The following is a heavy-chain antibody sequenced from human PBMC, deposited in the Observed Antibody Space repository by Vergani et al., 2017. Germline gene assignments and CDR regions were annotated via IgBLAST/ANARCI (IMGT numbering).Heavy chain of an antibody. V-gene: IGHV3-7*03. D-gene: IGHD3-22*01. Sequence: EVQLLQSGGGVIQPGGSVRLSCAASGFTFSACPMTWVRQAPGKGLEWVAHISPDGSATSYVDSVKGRFTISRDNSKNMLYLQMNSLRAEDTAVYYCARLSYDTTPYLQGGYDCWGQGTLVSVSS. CDR1: GFTFSACP. CDR3: ARLSYDTTPYLQGGYDC. J-gene: IGHJ4*02. CDR2: ISPDGSAT.